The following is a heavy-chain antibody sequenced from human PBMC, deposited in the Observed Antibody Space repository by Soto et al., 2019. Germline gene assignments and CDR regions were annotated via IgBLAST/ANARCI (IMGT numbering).Heavy chain of an antibody. Sequence: QVQLVQSGPEVKRPAASVKVSGKASGYTFTNYGISWVRQAPGQGLDWMGWISTDNGITNTAQKVQGRVTMTTDTSTTKAYMELESLRSDVTADYYCARVRGTSMTVDGGAFDFWGQGTMVTVSS. D-gene: IGHD6-19*01. CDR1: GYTFTNYG. J-gene: IGHJ3*01. CDR3: ARVRGTSMTVDGGAFDF. CDR2: ISTDNGIT. V-gene: IGHV1-18*01.